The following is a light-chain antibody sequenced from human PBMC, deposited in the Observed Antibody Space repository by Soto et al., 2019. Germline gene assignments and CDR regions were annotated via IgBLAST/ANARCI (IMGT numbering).Light chain of an antibody. CDR3: MQALQTPRT. J-gene: IGKJ1*01. Sequence: DIVMTQSPLSLPVTPGEPASISCRSSQSLLHSNGYNYLDWNLQKPGQSPQLLIYLGTNRASGVPDRFSGSGSGTDFTLKISRVEAEDVGVYYCMQALQTPRTFXQGTKVDIK. V-gene: IGKV2-28*01. CDR2: LGT. CDR1: QSLLHSNGYNY.